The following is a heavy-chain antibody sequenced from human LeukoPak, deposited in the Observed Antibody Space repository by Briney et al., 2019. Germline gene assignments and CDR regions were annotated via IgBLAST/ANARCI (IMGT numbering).Heavy chain of an antibody. D-gene: IGHD6-13*01. J-gene: IGHJ4*02. CDR3: ARHGRGAAGTDY. V-gene: IGHV4-39*01. CDR1: RGSISSSSYY. CDR2: ISYGGST. Sequence: SETLSLTCTVSRGSISSSSYYWGWIRQPPGKGLEWIGSISYGGSTYYTPSLKSRVTISVDTSKNQFSLKLNSVTAADTAVYYCARHGRGAAGTDYWGQGTLVTVSS.